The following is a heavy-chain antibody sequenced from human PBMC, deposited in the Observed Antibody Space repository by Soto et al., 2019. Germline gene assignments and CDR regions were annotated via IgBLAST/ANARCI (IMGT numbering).Heavy chain of an antibody. CDR3: AHSLGYIANIVATTQVPEFDY. CDR2: IYWDDDK. CDR1: GFSLSTSGVG. Sequence: VSGPTLVNPTQTLTLTCTFSGFSLSTSGVGVGWIRQPPGKALEWLALIYWDDDKRYSPSLKSRLTITKDTSKNQVVLTMTNMDPVDTATYYCAHSLGYIANIVATTQVPEFDYWGQGTLVTVSS. D-gene: IGHD5-12*01. J-gene: IGHJ4*02. V-gene: IGHV2-5*02.